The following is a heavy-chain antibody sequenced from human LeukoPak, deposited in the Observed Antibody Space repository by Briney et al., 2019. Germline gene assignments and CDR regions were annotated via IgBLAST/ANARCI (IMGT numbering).Heavy chain of an antibody. CDR1: GFNFSSYG. CDR3: ARGNYGAAGHEPFDI. V-gene: IGHV3-48*04. J-gene: IGHJ3*02. CDR2: ISSSSKTI. D-gene: IGHD1-7*01. Sequence: GGSLRLSCAASGFNFSSYGMNWVRQAPGKGLEWVSYISSSSKTIYYADSVKGRFTISRDNAKNSLYLQMSSLRAEDTAVYYCARGNYGAAGHEPFDIWGQGTMVTVSS.